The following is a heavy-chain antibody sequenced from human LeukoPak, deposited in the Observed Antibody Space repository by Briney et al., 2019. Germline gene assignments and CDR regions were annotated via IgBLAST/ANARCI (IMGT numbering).Heavy chain of an antibody. CDR2: ISSSGSTI. Sequence: GGSLRLSCAASGFTFSSYEMNWVRQAPGKGLEWVSYISSSGSTIYYADSVKGRFTISRDNAKNSLYLQMNSLRAEDTAVYYCARGPAYYDILTGYYNYGRDVWGKGATVSVSS. V-gene: IGHV3-48*03. CDR3: ARGPAYYDILTGYYNYGRDV. J-gene: IGHJ6*04. CDR1: GFTFSSYE. D-gene: IGHD3-9*01.